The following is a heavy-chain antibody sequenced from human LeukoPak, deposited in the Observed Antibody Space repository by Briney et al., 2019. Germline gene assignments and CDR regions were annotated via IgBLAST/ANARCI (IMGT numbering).Heavy chain of an antibody. CDR3: VGPARSSSCCS. J-gene: IGHJ5*02. D-gene: IGHD6-13*01. Sequence: PGGSLRLSCAASGFTFSSYAMSWVRQAPGRGLEWVSAISGSGGTTYYADSVKGRFTISRDNSKNTLYLQMNSLRAGDTAVYYCVGPARSSSCCSWGQGTLVTVSS. V-gene: IGHV3-23*01. CDR2: ISGSGGTT. CDR1: GFTFSSYA.